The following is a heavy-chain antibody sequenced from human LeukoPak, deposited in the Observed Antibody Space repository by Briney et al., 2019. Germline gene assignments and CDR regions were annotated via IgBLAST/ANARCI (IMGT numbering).Heavy chain of an antibody. Sequence: SETLSLTCTVSGGSISSSSYYWGWIRQPPGKGLEWIGSIYYSGSTYYNPSLKSRVTISVDTSKNQFSLKLSSVTAADTAIYYCARGRAPENWGQGTLVTVSS. CDR2: IYYSGST. V-gene: IGHV4-39*07. CDR1: GGSISSSSYY. J-gene: IGHJ4*02. CDR3: ARGRAPEN.